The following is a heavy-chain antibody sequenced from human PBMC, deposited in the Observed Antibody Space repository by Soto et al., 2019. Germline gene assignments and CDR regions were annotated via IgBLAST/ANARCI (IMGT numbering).Heavy chain of an antibody. D-gene: IGHD6-6*01. CDR1: GYTFTGYY. J-gene: IGHJ5*02. Sequence: GASVKVSCKASGYTFTGYYMHWVRQAPGQGLEWMGWINPNSGGTNYAQKFQGRVTMTRDTSISTAYMELSRLRSDDTAVYYCARVGVRIVARPRQWFDPWGQGTLVTVSS. CDR3: ARVGVRIVARPRQWFDP. CDR2: INPNSGGT. V-gene: IGHV1-2*02.